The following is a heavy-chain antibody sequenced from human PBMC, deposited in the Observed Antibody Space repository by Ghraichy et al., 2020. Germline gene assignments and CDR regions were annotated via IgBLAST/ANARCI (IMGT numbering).Heavy chain of an antibody. CDR2: ISTDERDT. D-gene: IGHD1-14*01. CDR1: GFTFSTSW. CDR3: VRGSPDPGIDY. V-gene: IGHV3-74*01. J-gene: IGHJ4*02. Sequence: GGSLRLSCAASGFTFSTSWMHWVRQAPGEGLVRVSTISTDERDTSYADSVKGRFTISRDNAKNTLYLQMNSLRVEDTAVYYCVRGSPDPGIDYWGQGALVTVSS.